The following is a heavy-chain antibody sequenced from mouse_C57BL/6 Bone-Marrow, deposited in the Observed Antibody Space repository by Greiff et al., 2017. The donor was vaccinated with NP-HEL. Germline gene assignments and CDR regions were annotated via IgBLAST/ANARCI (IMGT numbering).Heavy chain of an antibody. CDR1: GFTFSSYG. J-gene: IGHJ1*03. D-gene: IGHD1-1*01. Sequence: EVKLVESGGDLVKPGGSLKLSCAASGFTFSSYGMSWVRQTPDKRLEWVATISSGGSYTYYPDSVKGRFNISRDNAKNTLYLQMSSLKSEDTAMYYCAREGFITTVVGYFDVWGTGTTVTVSS. V-gene: IGHV5-6*01. CDR2: ISSGGSYT. CDR3: AREGFITTVVGYFDV.